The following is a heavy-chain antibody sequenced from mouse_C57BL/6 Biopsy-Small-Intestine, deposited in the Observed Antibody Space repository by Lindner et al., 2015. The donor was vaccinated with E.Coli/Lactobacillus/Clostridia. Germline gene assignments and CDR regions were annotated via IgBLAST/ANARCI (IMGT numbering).Heavy chain of an antibody. J-gene: IGHJ4*01. CDR3: ARLFGYTMDS. V-gene: IGHV1-9*01. Sequence: VQLQESGAELMKPGASVKLSCKATGYTFTGYWIEWVKQRPGHGLEWIGEILPGSGTKYNENFKGKATFTADTSSNTAYMQLNSLTTEDSAIYYCARLFGYTMDSWGQGTSVTVSS. CDR1: GYTFTGYW. CDR2: ILPGSGT.